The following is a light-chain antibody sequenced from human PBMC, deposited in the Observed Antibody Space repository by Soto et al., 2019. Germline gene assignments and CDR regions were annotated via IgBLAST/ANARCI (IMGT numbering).Light chain of an antibody. CDR3: SSYAGSNNLYV. CDR2: EVS. V-gene: IGLV2-8*01. J-gene: IGLJ1*01. CDR1: SSDVGGYNY. Sequence: QSVLTQPPSASGSPGQSVTISCTGTSSDVGGYNYVSWYQQHPGKAPKLMIYEVSKRPSGVPDRFSGSKSGNTASLTVSGLQAEDEADYYCSSYAGSNNLYVFGPGTNVTVL.